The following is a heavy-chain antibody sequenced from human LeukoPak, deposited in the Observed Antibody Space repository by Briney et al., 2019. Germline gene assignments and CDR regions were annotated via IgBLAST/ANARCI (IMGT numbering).Heavy chain of an antibody. CDR1: GFPFTNNY. Sequence: GGSLRLSCAASGFPFTNNYMSGVRQAPGKGLEWVSVINIGGSVSYADSVKGRFTISRDNSNSTLYLQMNSLRVEDTALYYCARVRRQVGSRWFDSWGQGTLVTVSS. V-gene: IGHV3-53*01. CDR2: INIGGSV. D-gene: IGHD1-26*01. J-gene: IGHJ5*01. CDR3: ARVRRQVGSRWFDS.